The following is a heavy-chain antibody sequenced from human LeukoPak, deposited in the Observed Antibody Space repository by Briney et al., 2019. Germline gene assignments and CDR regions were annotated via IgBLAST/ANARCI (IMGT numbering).Heavy chain of an antibody. V-gene: IGHV3-9*01. D-gene: IGHD1-26*01. CDR3: AKDYKWVLYGYFDY. J-gene: IGHJ4*02. Sequence: GGSLRLSCAASGFTFDDYAMHWVRQAPGKGLEWVSGISWNSGSIGYADSVKGRFTISRDNAKNSLYLQMNSLRAEDTALYYCAKDYKWVLYGYFDYWGQGTLVTVSS. CDR1: GFTFDDYA. CDR2: ISWNSGSI.